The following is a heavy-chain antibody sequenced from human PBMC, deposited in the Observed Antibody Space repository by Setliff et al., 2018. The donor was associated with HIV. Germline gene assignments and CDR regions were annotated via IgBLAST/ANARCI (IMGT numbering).Heavy chain of an antibody. D-gene: IGHD1-1*01. V-gene: IGHV1-69*13. Sequence: EASVKVSCKASGGTFSSYAINWVRQAPGQGLEWMGGIIPVFDTANYAQKFQGRVTITADESTSTSSMELSSLGSEDTAVYYCAKGYTWSVVGALDVWGQGTRVPSPQ. CDR1: GGTFSSYA. CDR2: IIPVFDTA. J-gene: IGHJ3*01. CDR3: AKGYTWSVVGALDV.